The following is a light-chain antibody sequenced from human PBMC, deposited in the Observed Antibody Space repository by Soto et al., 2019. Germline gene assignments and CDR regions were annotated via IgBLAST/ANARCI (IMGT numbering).Light chain of an antibody. V-gene: IGLV1-47*01. CDR3: AAWDDSLSVHVV. J-gene: IGLJ2*01. Sequence: QSVLTQPPSASGTPGQWVTISCSGSSSNIGSNYVYWYQQLPGTAPKLLIYRNNQRPSGVPDRFSGSKSGTSASLAISGLRSEDEADYYCAAWDDSLSVHVVFGGGTKLTVL. CDR1: SSNIGSNY. CDR2: RNN.